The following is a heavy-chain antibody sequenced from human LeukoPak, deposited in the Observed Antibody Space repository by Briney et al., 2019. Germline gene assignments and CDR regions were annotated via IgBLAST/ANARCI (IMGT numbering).Heavy chain of an antibody. J-gene: IGHJ4*02. D-gene: IGHD6-13*01. CDR2: INHSGST. Sequence: SETLSLTCAVYGGSFSGYYWSWIRQPPGKGLEWIGEINHSGSTNYNPSLKSRVTISVDKSKNQFSLKLSSVTAADTAVYYCARVRVDSSSWYEDYWGQGTLVTVSS. V-gene: IGHV4-34*01. CDR1: GGSFSGYY. CDR3: ARVRVDSSSWYEDY.